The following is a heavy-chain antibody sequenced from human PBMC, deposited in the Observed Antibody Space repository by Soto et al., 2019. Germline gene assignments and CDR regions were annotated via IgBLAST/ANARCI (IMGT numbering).Heavy chain of an antibody. CDR1: GGTFSSYA. CDR3: ARDLGVGATTSDYYVMDV. J-gene: IGHJ6*02. Sequence: QVQLVQSGAEVKKPGSSVKVSCKASGGTFSSYAISWVRQAPGQGLEWMGGIIPIFGTANYAQKFQGRVTITADESTSTAYMELSSLRSGDTVVYYCARDLGVGATTSDYYVMDVWGQGTTVTVSS. D-gene: IGHD1-26*01. V-gene: IGHV1-69*01. CDR2: IIPIFGTA.